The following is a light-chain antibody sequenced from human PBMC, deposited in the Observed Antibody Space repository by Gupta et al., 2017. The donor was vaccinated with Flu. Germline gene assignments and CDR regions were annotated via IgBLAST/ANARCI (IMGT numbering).Light chain of an antibody. CDR3: QQYDNLPYT. Sequence: DIHMAQSPSSLSASVGDRVTITCQASQDITKYLNWYQQQRGKAPKLLIYDSSILETGVSSRFSGSGSGTDFTFTISSRQPEDTGTYYCQQYDNLPYTFGQGTKLEI. V-gene: IGKV1-33*01. CDR2: DSS. J-gene: IGKJ2*01. CDR1: QDITKY.